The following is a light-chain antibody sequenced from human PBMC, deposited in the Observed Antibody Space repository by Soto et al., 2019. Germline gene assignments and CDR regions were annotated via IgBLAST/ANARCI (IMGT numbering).Light chain of an antibody. CDR3: EQYGSSPRT. V-gene: IGKV3-20*01. CDR1: QSVSSNY. Sequence: EVVLTQSPGTLSLSPGEGATLSCRASQSVSSNYFAWYQQKAGQAPRLLIYGISTRATGIPDRFSGSGSGTDFTLTISRLEPEDFALYYCEQYGSSPRTFDQGTRVEIK. CDR2: GIS. J-gene: IGKJ1*01.